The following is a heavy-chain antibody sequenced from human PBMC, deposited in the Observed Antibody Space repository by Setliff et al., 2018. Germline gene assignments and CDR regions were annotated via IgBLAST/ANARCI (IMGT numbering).Heavy chain of an antibody. Sequence: GASVKVSCKAFGYTFAKYGTSWVRQAPGQGLEWMGWISGYNGYTVYAQKLQGRVTMTTDTSTSTAYMELRSLRTEDTAVYYCAREGVDTRSSTDYRYYMDVWGKGTTVTVSS. J-gene: IGHJ6*03. D-gene: IGHD5-18*01. V-gene: IGHV1-18*01. CDR2: ISGYNGYT. CDR3: AREGVDTRSSTDYRYYMDV. CDR1: GYTFAKYG.